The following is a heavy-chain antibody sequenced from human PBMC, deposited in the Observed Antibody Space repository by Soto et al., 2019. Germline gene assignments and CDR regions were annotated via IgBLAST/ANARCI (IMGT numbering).Heavy chain of an antibody. V-gene: IGHV1-69*02. CDR2: IIPILGIA. Sequence: QVQLVQSGAEVKKPGSSVKVSCKASGGTFSSYTISWVRQAPGQGLEWMGRIIPILGIANYAQKFQGRVTITADKSTSTDYMELSSLRSEDTAVYYCARYTFDGMDVWGQGTTVTVSS. CDR1: GGTFSSYT. CDR3: ARYTFDGMDV. J-gene: IGHJ6*02. D-gene: IGHD3-3*01.